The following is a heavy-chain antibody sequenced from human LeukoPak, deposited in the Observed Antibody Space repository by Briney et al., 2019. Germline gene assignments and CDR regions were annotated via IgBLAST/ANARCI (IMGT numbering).Heavy chain of an antibody. CDR3: ARDKCTSYRSSFYY. CDR1: GFTFSSYV. J-gene: IGHJ4*02. D-gene: IGHD6-6*01. CDR2: ISYDGSNE. V-gene: IGHV3-30*04. Sequence: PGGSLRLSCAASGFTFSSYVMHWVRQAPGKGLEWVAIISYDGSNEYYADSVKGRFTISRGNSKNTLYLQMNSLRDADTAVYYSARDKCTSYRSSFYYWGQGALVTVSS.